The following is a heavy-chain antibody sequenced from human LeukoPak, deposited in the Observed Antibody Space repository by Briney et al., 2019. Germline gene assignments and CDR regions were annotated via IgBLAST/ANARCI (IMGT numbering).Heavy chain of an antibody. D-gene: IGHD3-9*01. V-gene: IGHV1-8*02. J-gene: IGHJ4*02. CDR3: ARVPHLSYYDILTGYWYYFDY. Sequence: GASVKVSCKASGGTFNHFGINWVRQATGQGLEWMGWMSPKSGNTGYAQKFQGRVTMTRNTSISTAYMELSSLRSEDTAVYYCARVPHLSYYDILTGYWYYFDYWGQGTLVTVSS. CDR2: MSPKSGNT. CDR1: GGTFNHFG.